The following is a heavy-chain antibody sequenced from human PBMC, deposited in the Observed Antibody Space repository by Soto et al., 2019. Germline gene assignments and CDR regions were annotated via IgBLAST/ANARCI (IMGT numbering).Heavy chain of an antibody. V-gene: IGHV3-15*07. CDR2: IKSKNDGKTT. D-gene: IGHD3-3*01. Sequence: EVQLVESGGDLVKPGGSLRLSCAASGFTFYTAWLNWVRQAPGKGLEWVGRIKSKNDGKTTDYAAPVKGRFTISRDDSINNLYLQMNSLKTDDAAVYYCVTDTRGSWGQGTLFTVSS. J-gene: IGHJ5*02. CDR3: VTDTRGS. CDR1: GFTFYTAW.